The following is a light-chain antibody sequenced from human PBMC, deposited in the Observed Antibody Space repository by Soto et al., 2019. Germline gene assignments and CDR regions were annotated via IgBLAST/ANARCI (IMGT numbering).Light chain of an antibody. J-gene: IGLJ1*01. CDR3: SSYTSGGTLV. CDR1: SSDVGGYNY. Sequence: QSALTQPASVSGSPGQSITISCTGTSSDVGGYNYVSWYQQHPGKAPKLMIYDVSARPSGVSNRFSGSKSGNTASLTISGRQDEDEADYYCSSYTSGGTLVFGTGTKLTVL. CDR2: DVS. V-gene: IGLV2-14*01.